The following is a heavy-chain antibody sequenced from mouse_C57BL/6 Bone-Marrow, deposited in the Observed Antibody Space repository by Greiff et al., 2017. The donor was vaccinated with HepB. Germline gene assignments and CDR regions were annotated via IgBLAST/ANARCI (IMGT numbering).Heavy chain of an antibody. J-gene: IGHJ1*03. CDR1: GFSFNTYA. CDR3: VRHHRGANSYGSSYWYFDV. D-gene: IGHD1-1*01. Sequence: EVQGVESGGGLVQPKGSLKLSCAASGFSFNTYAMNWVRQAPGKGLEWVARIRSKSNNYATYYADSVKDRFTISRDNSESMLYLQMNNLKTEDTAMYYCVRHHRGANSYGSSYWYFDVWGTGTTVTVSS. CDR2: IRSKSNNYAT. V-gene: IGHV10-1*01.